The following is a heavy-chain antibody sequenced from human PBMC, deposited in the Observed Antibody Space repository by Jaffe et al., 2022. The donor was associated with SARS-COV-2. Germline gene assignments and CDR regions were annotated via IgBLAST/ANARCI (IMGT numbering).Heavy chain of an antibody. Sequence: QVQLQQWGAGLLKPSETLSLTCAVYGGSFSGYYWSWIRQPPGKGLEWIGEINHSGSTNYNPSLKSRVTISVDTSKNQFSLKLSSVTAADTAVYYCARVKFMVTDYWGQGTLVTVSS. V-gene: IGHV4-34*01. D-gene: IGHD5-18*01. CDR1: GGSFSGYY. J-gene: IGHJ4*02. CDR2: INHSGST. CDR3: ARVKFMVTDY.